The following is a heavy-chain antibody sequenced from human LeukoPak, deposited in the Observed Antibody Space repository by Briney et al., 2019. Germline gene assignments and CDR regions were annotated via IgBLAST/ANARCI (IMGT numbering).Heavy chain of an antibody. Sequence: GGSLRLSCAASGFTFSNYGMSWVRQAPGKGLEGVSAITGSGGSTYYADAVKGRITTSRDNSNNTLYMQMNSMRVEDTAVYYCAKDNWAEWFLPYWGQGTLVTVSS. J-gene: IGHJ4*02. CDR3: AKDNWAEWFLPY. CDR2: ITGSGGST. V-gene: IGHV3-23*01. CDR1: GFTFSNYG. D-gene: IGHD3-22*01.